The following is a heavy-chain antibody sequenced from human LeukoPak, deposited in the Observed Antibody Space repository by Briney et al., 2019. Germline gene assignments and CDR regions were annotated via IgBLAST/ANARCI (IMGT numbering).Heavy chain of an antibody. CDR1: GGSFSGYF. CDR3: ASGPGTSVIRGVSPKY. CDR2: INHGGVT. V-gene: IGHV4-34*01. D-gene: IGHD3-10*01. J-gene: IGHJ4*02. Sequence: SETLSLTCAVYGGSFSGYFCWIRQSPGKGLEWIGEINHGGVTNYRPSLGGRVSIFTDRSLNQFSLRLTSVTAADTGTYYCASGPGTSVIRGVSPKYWGQGTPVTVSS.